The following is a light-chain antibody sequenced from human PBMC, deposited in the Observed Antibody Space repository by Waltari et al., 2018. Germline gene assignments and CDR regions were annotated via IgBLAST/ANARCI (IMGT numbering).Light chain of an antibody. J-gene: IGLJ3*02. Sequence: QSVLTQPPSVSGAPGQRVTISCTGSSSKIGAASDVHWYQQLPGTPPKLLIFVNNIRPSGVPDRFSASKSGPSASLAITGLQAEDEADYYCQSYDSSLSGWVFGGRTKLTVL. CDR1: SSKIGAASD. V-gene: IGLV1-40*01. CDR3: QSYDSSLSGWV. CDR2: VNN.